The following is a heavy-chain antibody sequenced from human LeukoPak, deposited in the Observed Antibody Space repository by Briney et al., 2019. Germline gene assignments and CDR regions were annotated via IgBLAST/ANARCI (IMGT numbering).Heavy chain of an antibody. D-gene: IGHD2-2*01. CDR1: GFTFSSYA. V-gene: IGHV3-23*01. J-gene: IGHJ4*02. CDR3: AKGYCSSTSCPGGDY. CDR2: ISGSGGST. Sequence: PGGSLRLSCAASGFTFSSYAMSWVRQAPGKGLEWVSAISGSGGSTYYADSVKGRFTISRDNSKNTLYLHMNSLRAEDTAVYYCAKGYCSSTSCPGGDYWGQGTLVAVSS.